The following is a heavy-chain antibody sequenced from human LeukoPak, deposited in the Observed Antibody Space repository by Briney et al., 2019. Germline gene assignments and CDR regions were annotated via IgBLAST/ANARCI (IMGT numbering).Heavy chain of an antibody. CDR2: ISWNSGSI. V-gene: IGHV3-9*01. D-gene: IGHD6-19*01. CDR1: GFTFDDYA. J-gene: IGHJ4*02. CDR3: AKDGTYSSGWYPYYFDY. Sequence: GGSLRLSCAASGFTFDDYAMHWVRHAPGKGLEWVSGISWNSGSIGYADSVKGRFTISRDNAKNSLYLQMNSLRAEDTALYYCAKDGTYSSGWYPYYFDYWGQGTLVTVSS.